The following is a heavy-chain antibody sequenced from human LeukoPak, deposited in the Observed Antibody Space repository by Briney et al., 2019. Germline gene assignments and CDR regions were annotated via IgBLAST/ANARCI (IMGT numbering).Heavy chain of an antibody. Sequence: GGSLRLSCAASGFTFSGYWMSWVRQAPGKGLEWVANIKEDGSEKYYVDSVKGRFTISRDNAKNSLYLQMNSLRAEDTAVYYCAGERHRTYYDFWSGYDNWFDPWGQGTLVTVSS. CDR1: GFTFSGYW. D-gene: IGHD3-3*01. CDR3: AGERHRTYYDFWSGYDNWFDP. CDR2: IKEDGSEK. J-gene: IGHJ5*02. V-gene: IGHV3-7*01.